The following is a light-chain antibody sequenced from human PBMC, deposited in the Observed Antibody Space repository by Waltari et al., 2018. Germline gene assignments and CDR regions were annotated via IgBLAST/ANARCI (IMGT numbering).Light chain of an antibody. CDR2: DIS. V-gene: IGKV3-15*01. J-gene: IGKJ4*01. CDR3: QQYGSWPLT. CDR1: QGVRGF. Sequence: ETVLTQSPVPLSVSPGDSVALSCRASQGVRGFLAWYQQKPGQAPRLLVYDISTRATGIPARFSGSGSETEFTLTISGLQSEDFAVYYCQQYGSWPLTFGGGTKVDLK.